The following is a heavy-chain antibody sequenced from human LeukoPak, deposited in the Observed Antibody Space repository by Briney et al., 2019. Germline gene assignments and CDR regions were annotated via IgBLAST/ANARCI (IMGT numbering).Heavy chain of an antibody. V-gene: IGHV1-8*01. CDR2: MNPNSGNT. J-gene: IGHJ5*02. CDR3: ARSSRMVRGVITP. Sequence: ASVKVSCKASGYTFTSYDINWVRQATGQGLEWMGWMNPNSGNTGYAQKFQGRVTITRNTSISTAYMELSSLRSEDTAVYYCARSSRMVRGVITPWGQGTLVTVSS. D-gene: IGHD3-10*01. CDR1: GYTFTSYD.